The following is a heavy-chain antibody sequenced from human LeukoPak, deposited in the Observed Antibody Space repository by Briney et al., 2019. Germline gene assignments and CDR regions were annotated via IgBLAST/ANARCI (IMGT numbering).Heavy chain of an antibody. CDR3: ARAGIDIETAGTIHNWFDP. D-gene: IGHD6-13*01. CDR2: IYYSGST. V-gene: IGHV4-30-4*08. Sequence: PSETLSLTCTVSGDSSSSGDYFWNWIRQPPGKGLEWIGYIYYSGSTYYNPSLKSRVSISVDTSKNQFSLKLSSVTAADTAVYFRARAGIDIETAGTIHNWFDPWGQGTQVTVSS. J-gene: IGHJ5*02. CDR1: GDSSSSGDYF.